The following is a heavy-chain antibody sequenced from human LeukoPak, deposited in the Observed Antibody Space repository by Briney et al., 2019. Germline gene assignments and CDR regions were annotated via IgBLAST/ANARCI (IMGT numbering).Heavy chain of an antibody. J-gene: IGHJ4*02. Sequence: GGSLRLSCTASGFTFSSYAMSWVRQAPGKGLERVSAISGTGGSTYNSDSVKGRFTISRDNPKNTLYLQMNSLRAEDTAIYYCAKSRSDWYDVFDYWGQGTLVTVSS. CDR1: GFTFSSYA. CDR3: AKSRSDWYDVFDY. CDR2: ISGTGGST. V-gene: IGHV3-23*01. D-gene: IGHD6-19*01.